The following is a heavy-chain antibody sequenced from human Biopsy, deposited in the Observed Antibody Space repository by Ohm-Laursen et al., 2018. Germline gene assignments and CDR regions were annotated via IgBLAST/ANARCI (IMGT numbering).Heavy chain of an antibody. CDR2: IYYSGNT. Sequence: SDTLSFTCTVSGGSISDSTYHWGWIRQSPGKGLEWIGHIYYSGNTDDSPSLKSRVTISVDTSNNQFSLKLRYVTAADTAVYYCARQVDFWSGYVDYWGQGTLVAVSS. CDR1: GGSISDSTYH. CDR3: ARQVDFWSGYVDY. J-gene: IGHJ4*02. V-gene: IGHV4-39*01. D-gene: IGHD3-3*01.